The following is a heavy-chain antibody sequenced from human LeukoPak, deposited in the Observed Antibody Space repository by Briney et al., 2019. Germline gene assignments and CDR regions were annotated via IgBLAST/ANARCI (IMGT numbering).Heavy chain of an antibody. V-gene: IGHV3-48*01. J-gene: IGHJ2*01. CDR3: ARSMVQHWYFDL. D-gene: IGHD2/OR15-2a*01. CDR1: GFTFSSYS. Sequence: GGSLRLSCAASGFTFSSYSMNWVRQAPGKGLEWVSYINSSSSTIYYADSVKGRFTISRDNAKNSLYLQMNSLRAEDTAVYYCARSMVQHWYFDLWGRGTLVTVSS. CDR2: INSSSSTI.